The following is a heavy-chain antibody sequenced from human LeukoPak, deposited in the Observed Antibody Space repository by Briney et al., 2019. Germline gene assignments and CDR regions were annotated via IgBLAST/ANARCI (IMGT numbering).Heavy chain of an antibody. CDR1: GFTFSNAW. CDR2: INSDGSST. J-gene: IGHJ4*02. D-gene: IGHD3-22*01. V-gene: IGHV3-74*01. CDR3: ARARGTMIVVVTYIDY. Sequence: GGSLRLSCAASGFTFSNAWMSWVRQAPGKGLVWVSRINSDGSSTSYADSVKGRFTISRDNAKNSLYLQMDSLRAEDTAVYYCARARGTMIVVVTYIDYWGQGTLVTVSS.